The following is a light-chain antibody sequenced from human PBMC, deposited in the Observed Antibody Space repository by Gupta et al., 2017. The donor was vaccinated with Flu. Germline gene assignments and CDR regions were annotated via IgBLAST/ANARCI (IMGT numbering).Light chain of an antibody. V-gene: IGKV4-1*01. Sequence: ATINCKSSQSVLYSSNNKNYLAWYQQKPGQPPKLLIYWASTRESGVPDRFSGSGSGTDFTLTISSLQAEDVAVYYCQQYDSTPLTFGHGTKVDIK. CDR3: QQYDSTPLT. CDR2: WAS. CDR1: QSVLYSSNNKNY. J-gene: IGKJ3*01.